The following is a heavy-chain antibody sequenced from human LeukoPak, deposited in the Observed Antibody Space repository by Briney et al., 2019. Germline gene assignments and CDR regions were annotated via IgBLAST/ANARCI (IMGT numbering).Heavy chain of an antibody. CDR2: IRYDGSNK. Sequence: GGSLRLSCAASGFTFSSYGMHWVRQAPGKGLEWVAFIRYDGSNKYYADSVKGRFTISRDNSKNTLYLQMNSLRSDDTAVYYCARGEETGGSYYAYFDYWGQGTLVTVSS. V-gene: IGHV3-30*02. CDR1: GFTFSSYG. D-gene: IGHD1-26*01. J-gene: IGHJ4*02. CDR3: ARGEETGGSYYAYFDY.